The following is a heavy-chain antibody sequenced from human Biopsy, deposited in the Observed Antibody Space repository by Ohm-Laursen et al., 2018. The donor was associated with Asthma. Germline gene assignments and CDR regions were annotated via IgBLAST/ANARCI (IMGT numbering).Heavy chain of an antibody. CDR1: GFAVSRDY. J-gene: IGHJ4*02. V-gene: IGHV3-53*01. CDR2: IYSGGTS. CDR3: ARGDSSNWSHYYFDY. Sequence: SLRLSCAASGFAVSRDYMFWVRQAPGKGLEGVSVIYSGGTSRTADSVRGRFTISRDYSKNTLYLQMHSLRAEDTAVYYCARGDSSNWSHYYFDYWGQGTLVTVSS. D-gene: IGHD3-22*01.